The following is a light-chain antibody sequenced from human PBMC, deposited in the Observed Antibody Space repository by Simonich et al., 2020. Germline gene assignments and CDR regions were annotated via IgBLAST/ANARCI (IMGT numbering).Light chain of an antibody. CDR1: SSNIGNNY. V-gene: IGLV1-51*01. J-gene: IGLJ2*01. CDR3: GTWDSSLSAVV. CDR2: DNK. Sequence: QSVLTQPPSVSAAPGQKVTISCSGSSSNIGNNYVSWYQQLPGTAPKLLTYDNKKRPSGMPDRFSGSKSGTSATLGITGLQTGDEADYYCGTWDSSLSAVVFGGGTKLTVL.